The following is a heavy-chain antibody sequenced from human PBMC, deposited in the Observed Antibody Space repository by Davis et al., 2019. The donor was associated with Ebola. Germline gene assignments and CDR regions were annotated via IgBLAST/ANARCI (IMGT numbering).Heavy chain of an antibody. CDR3: VRHAGQWLLHYPFDY. CDR2: IYYSGNT. Sequence: MPGGSLRLSCTVSGASIRSTSYYWGWIRQPPGKALEWIGSIYYSGNTYYNPSLKSRVTMSVDMSKNQLSLRVRSVTAADTAVFYCVRHAGQWLLHYPFDYWGHGTLVTVSS. J-gene: IGHJ4*01. D-gene: IGHD6-19*01. V-gene: IGHV4-39*01. CDR1: GASIRSTSYY.